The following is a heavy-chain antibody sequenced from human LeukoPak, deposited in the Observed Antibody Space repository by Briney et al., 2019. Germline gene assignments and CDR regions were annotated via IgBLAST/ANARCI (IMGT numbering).Heavy chain of an antibody. CDR3: ARDRLVFADTAFDY. Sequence: ASVKVSCKASGYTFSDYYIHWVRQAPGQGLEWMGWINPNSGGTNYAQPFQGRITMTSDTSTNTVYMDLSSLKSDDTAVYYCARDRLVFADTAFDYWGQGTLVTVS. J-gene: IGHJ4*02. CDR1: GYTFSDYY. D-gene: IGHD2-21*01. V-gene: IGHV1-2*02. CDR2: INPNSGGT.